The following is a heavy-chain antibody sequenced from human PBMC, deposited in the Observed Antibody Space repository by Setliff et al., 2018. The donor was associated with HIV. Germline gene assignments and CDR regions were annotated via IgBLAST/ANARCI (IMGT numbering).Heavy chain of an antibody. CDR2: ISAYNGNI. Sequence: ASVKVSCKASGYIFSSYGISWVRQAPGQGLEWMGWISAYNGNINYAQKFQGRVIMTTDTSTSTAHMELRSLRSDDTAVYYCARDREAGDWYFDLWGRGTLVTVSS. D-gene: IGHD6-13*01. CDR3: ARDREAGDWYFDL. V-gene: IGHV1-18*01. CDR1: GYIFSSYG. J-gene: IGHJ2*01.